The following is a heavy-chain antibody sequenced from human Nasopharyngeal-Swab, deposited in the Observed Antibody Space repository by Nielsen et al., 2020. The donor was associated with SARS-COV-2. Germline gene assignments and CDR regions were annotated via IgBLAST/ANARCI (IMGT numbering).Heavy chain of an antibody. Sequence: GESLKISCAASGFTFSTYWVHWVRQVPGVGLVWVSRINADGSTTDYADSVKGRFTISRDNAKNTLYLQMNSLRAEDTAVYYCARGFADYGDYVEGGMDVWGQGTTVTVSS. CDR1: GFTFSTYW. CDR2: INADGSTT. D-gene: IGHD4-17*01. V-gene: IGHV3-74*01. CDR3: ARGFADYGDYVEGGMDV. J-gene: IGHJ6*02.